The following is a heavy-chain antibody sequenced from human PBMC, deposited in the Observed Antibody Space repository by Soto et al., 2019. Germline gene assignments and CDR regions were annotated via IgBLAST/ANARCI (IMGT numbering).Heavy chain of an antibody. CDR1: GGSISSGGYY. Sequence: QVQLQESGPGLVKPSPTLSLTCTVSGGSISSGGYYWSWIRHHPGKGLGWIGYIYYSGSTYYNPSLKSRVTISVDTSKNQFSLKLSSVTAADTAVYYCARAQGVVVVADNLDVWGQGTTVTVSS. D-gene: IGHD2-15*01. J-gene: IGHJ6*02. CDR2: IYYSGST. V-gene: IGHV4-31*03. CDR3: ARAQGVVVVADNLDV.